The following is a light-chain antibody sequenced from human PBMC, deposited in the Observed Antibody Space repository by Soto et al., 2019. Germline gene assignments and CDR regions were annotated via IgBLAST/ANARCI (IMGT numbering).Light chain of an antibody. CDR1: QSVLYSSNNKNY. V-gene: IGKV4-1*01. J-gene: IGKJ2*01. CDR3: QQYESTPPT. Sequence: DIVMTQSPDSLAVSLGERATINCKSSQSVLYSSNNKNYLAWYQQRPGQPPKLLIDWASTRESGLPDRFSGSGSGTDFTLTITSLQAEDVAIYYCQQYESTPPTFGQGTKLEIK. CDR2: WAS.